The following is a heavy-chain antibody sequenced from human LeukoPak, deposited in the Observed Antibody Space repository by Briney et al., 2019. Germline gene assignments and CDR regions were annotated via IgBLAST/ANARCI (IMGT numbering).Heavy chain of an antibody. D-gene: IGHD2-2*02. CDR3: AREKDIVVVPAAIRLLFDY. CDR2: ISYDGSNK. V-gene: IGHV3-30*04. CDR1: GFTFSSYA. J-gene: IGHJ4*02. Sequence: GGSLRLSCAASGFTFSSYAMHWVRQAPGKGLEWVAVISYDGSNKYYADSVKGRFTISRDNSKNTLYLQMNSLRAEDTAVYYCAREKDIVVVPAAIRLLFDYWGQGTLVTVSS.